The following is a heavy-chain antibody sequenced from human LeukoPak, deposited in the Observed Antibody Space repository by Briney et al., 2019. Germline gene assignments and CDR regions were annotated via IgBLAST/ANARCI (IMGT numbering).Heavy chain of an antibody. Sequence: GGSLRLSCAASGFTFTSYPMNWVRQAPGKGLEWVSTISGGGGSTHYADSVKGRFTISRDNSKNTLYLQVNSLRAEDTAVYYCARVMETPAFMSYCYYYGMDVWGQGTTVTVSS. CDR3: ARVMETPAFMSYCYYYGMDV. CDR1: GFTFTSYP. J-gene: IGHJ6*02. D-gene: IGHD3-10*02. V-gene: IGHV3-23*01. CDR2: ISGGGGST.